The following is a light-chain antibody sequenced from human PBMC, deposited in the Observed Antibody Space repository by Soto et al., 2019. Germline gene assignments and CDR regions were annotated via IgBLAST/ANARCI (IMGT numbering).Light chain of an antibody. V-gene: IGLV1-47*01. J-gene: IGLJ2*01. CDR1: SSNIGSNY. CDR3: ASWDGSLRCLV. Sequence: QSVLTQPPSASGTPGQRVTISCSGSSSNIGSNYVYWYQQLPGTAPKLLIYRDNQRPSGVPDRFSGSKSGTSASLAISGLRSEDEADYYCASWDGSLRCLVFGGGTKLTVL. CDR2: RDN.